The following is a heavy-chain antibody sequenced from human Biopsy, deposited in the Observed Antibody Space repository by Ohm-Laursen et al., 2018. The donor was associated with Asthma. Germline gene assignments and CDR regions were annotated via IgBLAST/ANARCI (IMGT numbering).Heavy chain of an antibody. CDR2: INAGNGNT. Sequence: GSSVKVSCNASGYNFISFAIHWVRQAPGQRLEWMGWINAGNGNTKYSQKFQGRVSITRDTSASTAYMELSSLSSEDTAVYYCARGYSGSDRIVYYYSGLEVWGQGTTVTVSS. CDR3: ARGYSGSDRIVYYYSGLEV. V-gene: IGHV1-3*01. D-gene: IGHD5-12*01. J-gene: IGHJ6*02. CDR1: GYNFISFA.